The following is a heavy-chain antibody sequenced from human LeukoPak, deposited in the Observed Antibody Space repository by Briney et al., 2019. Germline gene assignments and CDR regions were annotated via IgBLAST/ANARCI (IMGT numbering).Heavy chain of an antibody. CDR1: GFTVSSNY. CDR2: IYSSGTT. CDR3: ARSTPPIGRSTYYFDY. J-gene: IGHJ4*02. Sequence: GGSLRLSCAASGFTVSSNYMSWVRQAPGKGLEWVSVIYSSGTTYYADSVKGRFTISRDNSKNTLYLQMNSLRAEDTAVYYCARSTPPIGRSTYYFDYWGQGTLVTVSS. V-gene: IGHV3-53*01. D-gene: IGHD1-1*01.